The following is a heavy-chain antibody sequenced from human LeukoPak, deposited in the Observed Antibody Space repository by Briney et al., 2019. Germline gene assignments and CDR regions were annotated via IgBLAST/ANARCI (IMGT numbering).Heavy chain of an antibody. V-gene: IGHV1-46*01. CDR3: ARYTNAYSYDSSGYYPLDY. D-gene: IGHD3-22*01. Sequence: ASVKVSCKASGYTFTSYYMHWVRQAPGQGLEWMGIITPSGGSTRYAQKFQGRVTMTRDTSTSTVYMELSSLRSEDTALYYCARYTNAYSYDSSGYYPLDYWGQGTLVTVSS. J-gene: IGHJ4*02. CDR1: GYTFTSYY. CDR2: ITPSGGST.